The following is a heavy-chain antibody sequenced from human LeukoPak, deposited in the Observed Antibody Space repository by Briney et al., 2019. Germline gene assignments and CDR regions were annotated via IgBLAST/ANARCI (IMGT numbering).Heavy chain of an antibody. Sequence: SETLTLTCTVSGGSISSYNRSWIRQPAGKGLEWIACIYTSGSTNYNPSVKSRVTMSVDTSKNQFSLKLSSVTAENTAVYYCARVVAVWAFDIWGQGTMVTVSS. D-gene: IGHD5-12*01. CDR3: ARVVAVWAFDI. CDR2: IYTSGST. CDR1: GGSISSYN. J-gene: IGHJ3*02. V-gene: IGHV4-4*07.